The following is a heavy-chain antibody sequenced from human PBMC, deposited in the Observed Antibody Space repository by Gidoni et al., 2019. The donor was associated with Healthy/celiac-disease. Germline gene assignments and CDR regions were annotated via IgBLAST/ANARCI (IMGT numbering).Heavy chain of an antibody. CDR1: GGTFSSYA. D-gene: IGHD6-6*01. CDR3: AEDSSSSRGSRRGGPHSPKYYYYYGMDV. V-gene: IGHV1-69*01. Sequence: QVQLVQSGAEVKKPGSSVKVSCKASGGTFSSYAISWVRQAPGQGLEWMGGIIPIFGTANYAQKFQGRVTITADESTSTAYMELSSLRSEDTAVYYCAEDSSSSRGSRRGGPHSPKYYYYYGMDVWGQGTTVTVSS. CDR2: IIPIFGTA. J-gene: IGHJ6*02.